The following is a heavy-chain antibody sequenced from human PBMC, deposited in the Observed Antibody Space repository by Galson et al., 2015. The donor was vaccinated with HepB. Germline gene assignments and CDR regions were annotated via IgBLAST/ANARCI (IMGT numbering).Heavy chain of an antibody. Sequence: SVKVSCKASGYTFTSYYMHWVRQAPGQGLEWMGIINPSGGSTSYAQKFQGRVTMTRDTSTSTVYMELSSLRSEDTAVYYCARALYYGEAGGNWFDPWGQGTLVTVSS. CDR2: INPSGGST. CDR1: GYTFTSYY. V-gene: IGHV1-46*01. D-gene: IGHD4-17*01. J-gene: IGHJ5*02. CDR3: ARALYYGEAGGNWFDP.